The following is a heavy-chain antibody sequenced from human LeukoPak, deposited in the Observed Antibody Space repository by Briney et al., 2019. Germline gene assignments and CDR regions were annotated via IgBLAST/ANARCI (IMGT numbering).Heavy chain of an antibody. V-gene: IGHV3-74*01. J-gene: IGHJ6*02. D-gene: IGHD3-10*01. Sequence: PGGSLRLSCAASGFTFSSYWMHWVRQAPGKGLVWVSRINSDGSSTSYADSVKGRFTISRDNAKNTLYLQMNSLRAEDTAVYYCARDSITMVRGVIASYYYYGMDVWGQGTTVTASS. CDR2: INSDGSST. CDR1: GFTFSSYW. CDR3: ARDSITMVRGVIASYYYYGMDV.